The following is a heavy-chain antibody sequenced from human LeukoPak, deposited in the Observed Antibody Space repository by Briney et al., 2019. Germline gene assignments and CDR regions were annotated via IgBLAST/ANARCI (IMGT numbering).Heavy chain of an antibody. Sequence: GGSLRLSCAASGFTFSSFAMSWVRQAPGKGLEWVSVSVISGSGGDSGGSTYYADSVKGRFTISRDDSNNTLYLQMNNLKVEDTAVYYCVKDRGGSPFYGMDVWGQGTTVTVSS. CDR1: GFTFSSFA. J-gene: IGHJ6*02. V-gene: IGHV3-23*01. CDR2: SVISGSGGDSGGST. D-gene: IGHD1-26*01. CDR3: VKDRGGSPFYGMDV.